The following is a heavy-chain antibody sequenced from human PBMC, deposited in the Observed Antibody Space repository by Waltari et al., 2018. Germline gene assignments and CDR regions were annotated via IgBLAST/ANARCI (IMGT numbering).Heavy chain of an antibody. J-gene: IGHJ5*02. Sequence: RESGPGLVRTSETLSLNCDVSDYSIINGYYWGWIRQPPGKGLEWIASINYSGNRYIKPSFESRVTSSVDTSSNQFSRQLHSVTAADTAVYFCGRLGGSMTTYQTFRDHWGQGILVNVSS. V-gene: IGHV4-38-2*01. CDR3: GRLGGSMTTYQTFRDH. CDR2: INYSGNR. CDR1: DYSIINGYY. D-gene: IGHD2-21*01.